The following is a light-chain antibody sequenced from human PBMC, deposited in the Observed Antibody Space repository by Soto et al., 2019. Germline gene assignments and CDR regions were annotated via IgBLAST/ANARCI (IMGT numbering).Light chain of an antibody. V-gene: IGKV2-28*01. CDR1: QSLLHSNGYNF. J-gene: IGKJ2*01. CDR3: MQALQTPYT. CDR2: LGY. Sequence: DIVMTQSPLSLPVTPGEPASISCRSSQSLLHSNGYNFLDWYLQKPGQSPQLLIYLGYNRASGVPDRVSGSGSGTDFTLRISTVEAEDVGIYYCMQALQTPYTFGQGTKLEIK.